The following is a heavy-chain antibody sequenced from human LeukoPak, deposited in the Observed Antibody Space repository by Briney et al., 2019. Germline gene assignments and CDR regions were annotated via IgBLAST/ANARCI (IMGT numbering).Heavy chain of an antibody. CDR1: GGSFSGYY. CDR3: ARSPPTSRKYYYASSGPTHFDY. Sequence: SQTLSLTCAVYGGSFSGYYWSWIRQPPGKGLEWIGEINHSGSTNYNPSLKSRVTISVDTPKNQFSLKPSSVTAAATAVYYCARSPPTSRKYYYASSGPTHFDYWGQGTLVTVSS. V-gene: IGHV4-34*01. J-gene: IGHJ4*02. D-gene: IGHD3-22*01. CDR2: INHSGST.